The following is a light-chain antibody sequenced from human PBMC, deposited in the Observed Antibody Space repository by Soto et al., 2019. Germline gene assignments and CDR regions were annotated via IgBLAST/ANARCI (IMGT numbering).Light chain of an antibody. CDR3: QQYKRYSLP. Sequence: DIQMTQSPSTLSASVGDRVTITCRASQSINNGLAWYQQKPGKAPKLLSCDGFSLDSGVPLRFSGGGFGTEFTLTISILQPDDSAYYYCQQYKRYSLPFGGGTKVEIK. CDR2: DGF. V-gene: IGKV1-5*01. CDR1: QSINNG. J-gene: IGKJ4*01.